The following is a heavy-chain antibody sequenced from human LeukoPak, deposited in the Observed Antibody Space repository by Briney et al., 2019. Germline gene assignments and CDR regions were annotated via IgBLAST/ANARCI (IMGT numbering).Heavy chain of an antibody. Sequence: GGSLRLSCAASGFTFSSYSMNWVRQAPGKGLEWVSSISSSSSYIYYADSVKGRFTISRDNAKNSLHLQMNSLRAEDTAVYYCARDSSSTLGRDAFDIWGQGTMVTVPS. CDR3: ARDSSSTLGRDAFDI. D-gene: IGHD6-13*01. CDR1: GFTFSSYS. V-gene: IGHV3-21*01. CDR2: ISSSSSYI. J-gene: IGHJ3*02.